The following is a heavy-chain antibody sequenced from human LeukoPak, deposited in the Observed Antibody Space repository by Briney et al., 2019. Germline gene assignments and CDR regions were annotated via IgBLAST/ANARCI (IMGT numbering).Heavy chain of an antibody. Sequence: GGSLRLSCAASGFTFSSYAMHWVRQAPGKGLEWVAVISYDGSNKYYADSVKGRFTISRDNSKNTLCLQMNSLRAEDTAVYYCARGNYDFWSGYYSWGQGTLVTVSS. V-gene: IGHV3-30-3*01. J-gene: IGHJ4*02. CDR2: ISYDGSNK. CDR3: ARGNYDFWSGYYS. D-gene: IGHD3-3*01. CDR1: GFTFSSYA.